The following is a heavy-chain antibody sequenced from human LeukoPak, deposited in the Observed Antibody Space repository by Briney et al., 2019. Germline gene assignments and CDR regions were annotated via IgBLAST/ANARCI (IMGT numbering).Heavy chain of an antibody. D-gene: IGHD2-15*01. CDR3: VVAAQDYYYYYMDV. Sequence: PSETLSLTCAVYGGSFSGYYWSWIRQPPGKGLEWIGEINHSGSTYYNPSLKSRVTISVDTSKNQFSLKLSSVTAADTAVYYCVVAAQDYYYYYMDVWGKGTTVTVSS. V-gene: IGHV4-34*01. J-gene: IGHJ6*03. CDR1: GGSFSGYY. CDR2: INHSGST.